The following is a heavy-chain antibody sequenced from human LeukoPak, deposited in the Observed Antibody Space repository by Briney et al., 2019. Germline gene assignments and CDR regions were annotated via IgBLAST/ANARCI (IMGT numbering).Heavy chain of an antibody. CDR1: GGSISSYY. D-gene: IGHD5-12*01. CDR2: IYTSGST. V-gene: IGHV4-4*07. Sequence: SETLSLTCTVSGGSISSYYWSWIRQPAGKGLEWIGRIYTSGSTNYNPSLKSQVTMSVDTSKNQFSLKLSSVTAADTAVYYCARDGGYSGYDWGRVDYWGQGTLVTVSS. CDR3: ARDGGYSGYDWGRVDY. J-gene: IGHJ4*02.